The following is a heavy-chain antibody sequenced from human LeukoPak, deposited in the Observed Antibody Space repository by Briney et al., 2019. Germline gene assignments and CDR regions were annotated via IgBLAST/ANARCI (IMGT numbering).Heavy chain of an antibody. CDR3: ARSGIYSNYPSDY. D-gene: IGHD4-11*01. CDR2: IIPIFGTA. V-gene: IGHV1-69*05. J-gene: IGHJ4*02. CDR1: GGTFSSYA. Sequence: ASVKVSCKASGGTFSSYAISWVRQAPGQGLEWMGGIIPIFGTANYAQKFQGRVTITTDESTSTAYRELSSLRSEDTAVYYCARSGIYSNYPSDYWGQGTLVTVSS.